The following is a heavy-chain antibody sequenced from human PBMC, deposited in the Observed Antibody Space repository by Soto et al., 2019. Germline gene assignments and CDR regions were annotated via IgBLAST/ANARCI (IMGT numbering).Heavy chain of an antibody. J-gene: IGHJ3*02. CDR2: IYHSGST. Sequence: QVQLQESGPGLVKPSGTLSLTCAVSSGSISSSNWWSWVRQPPGKGLEWIGEIYHSGSTNYNPSLKSRVTISVDKSKNQFSLKLSSVTAADTAVYYCAREPSGYCSSTSCRGSDAFDIWGQGTMVTVSS. CDR1: SGSISSSNW. V-gene: IGHV4-4*02. D-gene: IGHD2-2*01. CDR3: AREPSGYCSSTSCRGSDAFDI.